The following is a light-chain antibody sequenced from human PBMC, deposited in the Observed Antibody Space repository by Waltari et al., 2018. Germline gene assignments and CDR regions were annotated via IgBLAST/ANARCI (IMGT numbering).Light chain of an antibody. CDR2: AAS. Sequence: DIQMTQSPSFLSASVGDRVTITCRASQRISSYLNWYQMKPGRAPELLIYAASSLQSGVPSRFSGSGSGPEFTLTISSLQPDDFATYYCQQTYSLFTFGPGTKVDFK. J-gene: IGKJ3*01. CDR1: QRISSY. V-gene: IGKV1-39*01. CDR3: QQTYSLFT.